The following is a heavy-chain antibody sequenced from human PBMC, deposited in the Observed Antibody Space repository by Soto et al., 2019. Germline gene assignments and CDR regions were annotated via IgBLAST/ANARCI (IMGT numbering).Heavy chain of an antibody. CDR1: GFSLSSGGGA. V-gene: IGHV2-5*01. CDR3: GHRRDVATRCWFDP. J-gene: IGHJ5*02. D-gene: IGHD6-6*01. CDR2: IYASGGT. Sequence: QITLKESGPTLVKSTQTLTLTCTFSGFSLSSGGGAVGWIRQPPGKALEWLAIIYASGGTHSSPSLKTRLTITKDTSKNQVVLTMTNMGPVDTATYYCGHRRDVATRCWFDPWGQGILVTVSS.